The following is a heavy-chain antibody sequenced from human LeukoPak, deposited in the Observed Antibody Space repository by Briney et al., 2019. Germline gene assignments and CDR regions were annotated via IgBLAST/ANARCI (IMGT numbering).Heavy chain of an antibody. D-gene: IGHD5-24*01. J-gene: IGHJ3*02. V-gene: IGHV4-59*08. CDR3: ARHLEKARIGRVGHDAFDI. CDR1: GGSISSYY. CDR2: IYYSGST. Sequence: SETLSLTCTVSGGSISSYYWTWIRQPPGKGLECIGYIYYSGSTNYNPSLKSRVTMSVDTSKNQFSLKLSSVTAADTAVYYCARHLEKARIGRVGHDAFDIWGQGTVVTVSS.